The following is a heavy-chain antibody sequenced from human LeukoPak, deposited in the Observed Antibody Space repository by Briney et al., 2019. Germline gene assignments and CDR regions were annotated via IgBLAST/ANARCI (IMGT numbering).Heavy chain of an antibody. CDR2: IYYSGST. V-gene: IGHV4-59*01. J-gene: IGHJ3*02. D-gene: IGHD1-1*01. CDR3: VRLQPNTGEWAFDI. CDR1: GGSISSYY. Sequence: SETVSLTCTVSGGSISSYYWSWIRQPPGKGLEWIGYIYYSGSTNYNPSLKSRVTISVDTSKNQFSLKLTSVTAADTAVYHCVRLQPNTGEWAFDIWGQGTMVSVSS.